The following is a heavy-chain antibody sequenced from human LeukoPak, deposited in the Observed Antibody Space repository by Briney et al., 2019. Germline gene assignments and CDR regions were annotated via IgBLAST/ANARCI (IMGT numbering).Heavy chain of an antibody. V-gene: IGHV1-3*03. CDR2: INAGNGNT. Sequence: ASVKVSCKASGYTFTTYTIHWVRQAPGQRLEWMGWINAGNGNTKYSQEFQGRVTITRDTSASTAYLELNSLRSEDTAVYYCARDGHGSGSYYMHYWGQGTLVTVSS. J-gene: IGHJ4*02. CDR1: GYTFTTYT. D-gene: IGHD3-10*01. CDR3: ARDGHGSGSYYMHY.